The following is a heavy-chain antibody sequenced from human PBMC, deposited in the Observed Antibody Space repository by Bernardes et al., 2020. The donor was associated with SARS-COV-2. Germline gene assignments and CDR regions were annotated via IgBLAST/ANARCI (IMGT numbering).Heavy chain of an antibody. J-gene: IGHJ6*02. CDR1: GVSFSGYY. V-gene: IGHV4-34*01. CDR3: ARGLPVTRLYYYYYGMDV. CDR2: INHSGST. D-gene: IGHD4-17*01. Sequence: SETLSLTCAVYGVSFSGYYWSWIRQPPGKGLEWIGEINHSGSTNYNPSLKSRVTISVDTSKNQFSLKLSSVTAADTAVYYCARGLPVTRLYYYYYGMDVWGQGTTVTVSS.